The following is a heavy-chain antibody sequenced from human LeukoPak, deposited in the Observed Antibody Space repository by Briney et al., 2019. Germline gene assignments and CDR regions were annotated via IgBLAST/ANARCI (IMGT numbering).Heavy chain of an antibody. CDR1: GGSLSGYY. Sequence: SETLSLTCAVYGGSLSGYYWSWIRQPPGKGLEWIGEINHSGSTNYNPSLKSRVTISVDTSKNQFSLKLSSVTAADTAVYYCARGVSSGWYARRAYYFDYWGQGTLVTVSS. CDR3: ARGVSSGWYARRAYYFDY. CDR2: INHSGST. V-gene: IGHV4-34*01. J-gene: IGHJ4*02. D-gene: IGHD6-19*01.